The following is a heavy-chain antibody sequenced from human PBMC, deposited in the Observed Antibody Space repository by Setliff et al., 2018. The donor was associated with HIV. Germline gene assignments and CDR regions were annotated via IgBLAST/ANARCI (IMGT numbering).Heavy chain of an antibody. CDR3: AREVCDILTGYRYYYYYGMDV. J-gene: IGHJ6*02. V-gene: IGHV4-34*01. CDR2: INHSGST. D-gene: IGHD3-9*01. CDR1: GGSFSGYY. Sequence: SETLSLTCAVYGGSFSGYYWSWIRQPPGKGLEWIGEINHSGSTNYNPSLKSRVTIPVDTSKNQSSLKLSSVTAADTAVYYCAREVCDILTGYRYYYYYGMDVWGQGTTVTVSS.